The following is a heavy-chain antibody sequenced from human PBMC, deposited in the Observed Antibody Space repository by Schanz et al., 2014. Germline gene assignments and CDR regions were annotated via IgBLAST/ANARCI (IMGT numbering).Heavy chain of an antibody. CDR1: GLTVNTNY. CDR3: ARDGGRDGYNLAFDV. CDR2: MYINSGST. D-gene: IGHD5-12*01. Sequence: EVQLVESGGGLSQPGGCLRLYCAVSGLTVNTNYMSWVRQAPGKGLEWISGMYINSGSTQYADSVKGRFIISRDSSKNTLFLQMNSLRAEDTAVYFCARDGGRDGYNLAFDVWGQGTLVTVSS. J-gene: IGHJ3*01. V-gene: IGHV3-53*01.